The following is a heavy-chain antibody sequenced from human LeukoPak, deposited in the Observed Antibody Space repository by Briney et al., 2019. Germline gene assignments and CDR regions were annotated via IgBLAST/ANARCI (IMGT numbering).Heavy chain of an antibody. J-gene: IGHJ4*02. V-gene: IGHV4-59*01. CDR2: IYYSGST. Sequence: SETLSLTCTVSGGSISSYYWSWIRQPPGKGLEWIGYIYYSGSTNYNPSLKSRVTISVDTSKNQFSLKLSSVTAADTAVYYCASYSYYYDSSGYFDYWGQGTLVTVSS. CDR3: ASYSYYYDSSGYFDY. CDR1: GGSISSYY. D-gene: IGHD3-22*01.